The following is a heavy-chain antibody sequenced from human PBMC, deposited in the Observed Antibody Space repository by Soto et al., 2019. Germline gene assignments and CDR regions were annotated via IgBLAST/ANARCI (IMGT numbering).Heavy chain of an antibody. Sequence: GGSLRLSCAASGFTFSSYAMSWVRQAPGKGLEWVSAISGSGGSTYYADSVKGRFTISRDNSKNTLYLQMNSLRAEDTAVYYCAKDSVSSDRGRDFDYWGQGTLVTVSS. J-gene: IGHJ4*02. CDR1: GFTFSSYA. CDR3: AKDSVSSDRGRDFDY. D-gene: IGHD1-26*01. CDR2: ISGSGGST. V-gene: IGHV3-23*01.